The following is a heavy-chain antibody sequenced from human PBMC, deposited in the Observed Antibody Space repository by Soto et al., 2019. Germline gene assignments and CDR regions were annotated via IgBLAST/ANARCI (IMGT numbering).Heavy chain of an antibody. CDR3: AREGQPAAGTTPHN. Sequence: GGSLRLSCAASGFNFSSYAMHWVRQAPGKGLEWVAVISYDGGKKYYADSVKGRFTISRDNSQNTLYVEMTSLSAEDTAVYYCAREGQPAAGTTPHNWGQGTLVTVSS. D-gene: IGHD6-13*01. V-gene: IGHV3-30*04. CDR1: GFNFSSYA. CDR2: ISYDGGKK. J-gene: IGHJ4*02.